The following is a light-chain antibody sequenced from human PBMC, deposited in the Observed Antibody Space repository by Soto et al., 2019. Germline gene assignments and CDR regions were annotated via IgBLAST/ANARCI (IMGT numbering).Light chain of an antibody. CDR1: QSISGW. CDR3: QEYTTYSRT. J-gene: IGKJ1*01. CDR2: DVS. V-gene: IGKV1-5*01. Sequence: DIQMTQSPSTLSASVGDRVTITCRASQSISGWLAWYQQKPGKAPKVVIYDVSTLESGVPSRFSGGGSGTEFTLTITSLQPDDFATYYCQEYTTYSRTFGQGTKVEVK.